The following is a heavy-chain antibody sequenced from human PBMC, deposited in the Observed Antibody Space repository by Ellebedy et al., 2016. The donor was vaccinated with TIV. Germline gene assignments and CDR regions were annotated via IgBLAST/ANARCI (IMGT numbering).Heavy chain of an antibody. Sequence: GESLKISCAASGFSFRSYWMSWVRQAPGKGLEWVANIYQDGSFRFYAESVKGQFTISRDNAKSSLILQMNSLRAEDTAVYYCARRGAYGDYAVQVNSWFDRWGQGTLVAVSS. CDR1: GFSFRSYW. CDR2: IYQDGSFR. J-gene: IGHJ5*02. D-gene: IGHD4-17*01. CDR3: ARRGAYGDYAVQVNSWFDR. V-gene: IGHV3-7*03.